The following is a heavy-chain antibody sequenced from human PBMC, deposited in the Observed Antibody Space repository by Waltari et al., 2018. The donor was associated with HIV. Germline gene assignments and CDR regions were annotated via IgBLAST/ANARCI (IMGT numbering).Heavy chain of an antibody. CDR2: INHSGST. CDR3: ARVMDSGSFDY. D-gene: IGHD1-26*01. Sequence: QVQLQQWGAGLLKPSETLSLTCAVYGGSFSGYYWSWIRQPPGKGLEWIGEINHSGSTNYNPSLKIRVTISVDTSKNQFSLKLSSVTAADTAVYYCARVMDSGSFDYWGQGTLVTVSS. J-gene: IGHJ4*02. CDR1: GGSFSGYY. V-gene: IGHV4-34*01.